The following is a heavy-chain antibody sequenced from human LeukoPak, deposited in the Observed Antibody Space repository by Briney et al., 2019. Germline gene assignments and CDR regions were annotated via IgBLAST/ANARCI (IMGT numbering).Heavy chain of an antibody. Sequence: SETLSLTCTVSGDSISSSSSYWGWIRQPPGEGLEWIGSIYYSGSTYYNPSLKSRVTISVDTSKNQFSLKLSSVTAADTAVYYCARDQRGVNWYYFDYWGQGTLVTVSS. J-gene: IGHJ4*02. CDR2: IYYSGST. D-gene: IGHD1-1*01. V-gene: IGHV4-39*07. CDR1: GDSISSSSSY. CDR3: ARDQRGVNWYYFDY.